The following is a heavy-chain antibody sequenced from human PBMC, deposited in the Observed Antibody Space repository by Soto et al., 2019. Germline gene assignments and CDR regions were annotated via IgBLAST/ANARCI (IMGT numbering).Heavy chain of an antibody. V-gene: IGHV3-7*01. CDR1: GFTFSSYW. CDR3: ARGCDFWSGYTAFDY. J-gene: IGHJ4*02. Sequence: GGSLRLSCAASGFTFSSYWMSWVRQAPGKGLEWVANIRHDGSEKYYVDSVKGRFTISRDNAKNSLYLQMNSLRAEDTAVYYCARGCDFWSGYTAFDYWGQGTLVTVSS. CDR2: IRHDGSEK. D-gene: IGHD3-3*01.